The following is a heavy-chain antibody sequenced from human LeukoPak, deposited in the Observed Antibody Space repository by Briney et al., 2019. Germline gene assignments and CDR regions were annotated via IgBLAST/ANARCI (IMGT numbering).Heavy chain of an antibody. J-gene: IGHJ6*02. Sequence: ASVKVSCKASGYTFTSYAMHWVRQAPGQRLEWMGWINAGNGNTKYSQKFQGRVTITRDTSASTAYMELSSLRSEDTAVYYCARGRTLTTDYQYYYYGMDVWGQGTTVTVSS. CDR3: ARGRTLTTDYQYYYYGMDV. V-gene: IGHV1-3*01. CDR1: GYTFTSYA. D-gene: IGHD4-11*01. CDR2: INAGNGNT.